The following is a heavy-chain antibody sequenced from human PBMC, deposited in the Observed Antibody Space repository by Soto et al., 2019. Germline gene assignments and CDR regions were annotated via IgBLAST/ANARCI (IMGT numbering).Heavy chain of an antibody. J-gene: IGHJ5*02. V-gene: IGHV3-30*18. CDR2: ISYDGSNK. D-gene: IGHD5-18*01. CDR3: AKDPRYSGVRWFAP. Sequence: QVQLVESGGGVVQPGRSLRLSCAASGFTFSSYGMHWVRQAPGKGLEWVAVISYDGSNKYYADSVKGRFTISRDNSKNTLYLQMNSLRAEDTAVYYCAKDPRYSGVRWFAPWGQGTLVTVSS. CDR1: GFTFSSYG.